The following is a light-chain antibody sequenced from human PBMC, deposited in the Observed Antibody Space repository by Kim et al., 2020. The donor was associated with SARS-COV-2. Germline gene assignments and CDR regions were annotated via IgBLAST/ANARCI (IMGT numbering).Light chain of an antibody. Sequence: GQSITISFTGTITNVGASNYFSWYQQYPGKDPQLIIYDVNKRPSAVSNRFSGSKSGNTASLTISGLQAEDEAEYYCCSYTSNTSPLFGGGTQLTVL. CDR3: CSYTSNTSPL. J-gene: IGLJ3*02. CDR2: DVN. CDR1: ITNVGASNY. V-gene: IGLV2-14*04.